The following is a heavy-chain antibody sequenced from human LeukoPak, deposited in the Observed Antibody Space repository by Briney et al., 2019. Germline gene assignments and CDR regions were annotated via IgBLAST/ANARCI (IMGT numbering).Heavy chain of an antibody. D-gene: IGHD2-21*01. J-gene: IGHJ5*02. CDR1: GVSVNDYY. CDR2: VSPGGYT. CDR3: ARIRCGRGQDRRYNH. V-gene: IGHV4-34*01. Sequence: PSETLSLTSAVSGVSVNDYYWSWIRQSPEKGLEWIGEVSPGGYTTYNPSLKSRVIISEDTSENQLSLNMRSVTAADTALYYCARIRCGRGQDRRYNHWAQGSLVTVCS.